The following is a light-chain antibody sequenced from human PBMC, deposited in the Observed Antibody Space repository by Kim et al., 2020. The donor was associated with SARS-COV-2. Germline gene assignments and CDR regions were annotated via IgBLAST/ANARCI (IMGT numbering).Light chain of an antibody. Sequence: SSELTQDPAVSVALGQTVRITCQGDSLRRYYASWYQQKPGQAPVLVIYGKNNRPSGIPDRFSGSSSGNTASLTITGAQAEDEADYYCKSRDSSGNHYVFG. V-gene: IGLV3-19*01. CDR1: SLRRYY. CDR2: GKN. CDR3: KSRDSSGNHYV. J-gene: IGLJ1*01.